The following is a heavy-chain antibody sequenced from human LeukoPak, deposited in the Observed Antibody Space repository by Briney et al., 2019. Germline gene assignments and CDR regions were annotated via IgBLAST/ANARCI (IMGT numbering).Heavy chain of an antibody. CDR1: GFTFSSYA. Sequence: PGGAPGLSCAASGFTFSSYAISWGRPAPGEGLEWVSPFSGSGGSTYYADSVKGRFTISRDNSKNTLYLQMNSLRAEDTAVYYCAKVISSSWYEPFDYWGQGTLVTVSS. J-gene: IGHJ4*02. CDR3: AKVISSSWYEPFDY. D-gene: IGHD6-13*01. V-gene: IGHV3-23*01. CDR2: FSGSGGST.